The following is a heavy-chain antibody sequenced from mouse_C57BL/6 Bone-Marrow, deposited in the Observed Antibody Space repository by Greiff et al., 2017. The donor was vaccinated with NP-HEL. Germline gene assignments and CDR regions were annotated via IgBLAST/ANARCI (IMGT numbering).Heavy chain of an antibody. CDR2: IYPGSGNT. Sequence: VQLQESGAELVRPGASVKLSCKASGYTFTDYYINWVKQRPGQGLEWIARIYPGSGNTYYNEKFKGKATLTAEKSSSTAYMQLSSLTSEDSAVYFCARPAYWGQGTLVTVSA. CDR3: ARPAY. V-gene: IGHV1-76*01. CDR1: GYTFTDYY. J-gene: IGHJ3*01.